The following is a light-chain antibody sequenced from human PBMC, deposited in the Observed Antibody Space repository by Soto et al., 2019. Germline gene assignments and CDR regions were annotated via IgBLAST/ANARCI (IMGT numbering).Light chain of an antibody. CDR3: MQALQTPIT. CDR2: LAS. CDR1: PTLLYSSGNTY. J-gene: IGKJ5*01. Sequence: IVVTQSPLSLAVTPGEPASISCRSSPTLLYSSGNTYLDWYLQKPGQSPQLLIYLASNRASGVPDRFSDSGAGRDFTLRISRVEAEDVGFYYCMQALQTPITFGQGTRLEIK. V-gene: IGKV2-28*01.